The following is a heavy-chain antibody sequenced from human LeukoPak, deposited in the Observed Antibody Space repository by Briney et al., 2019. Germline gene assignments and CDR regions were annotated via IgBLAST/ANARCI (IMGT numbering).Heavy chain of an antibody. D-gene: IGHD5-24*01. V-gene: IGHV4-59*01. Sequence: PSETLSLTCTVSGDSISAYYWNWIRQPPGKGLEWIGYIYYSGSTNYDPSLKSRVTISLDTSKNQFSLRLTSVTAADTAVYYCARGTDGRRYFDLWGRGTLLTVSS. CDR1: GDSISAYY. CDR2: IYYSGST. CDR3: ARGTDGRRYFDL. J-gene: IGHJ2*01.